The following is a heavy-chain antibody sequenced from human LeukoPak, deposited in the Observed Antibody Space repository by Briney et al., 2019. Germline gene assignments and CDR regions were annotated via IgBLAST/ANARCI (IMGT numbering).Heavy chain of an antibody. D-gene: IGHD7-27*01. J-gene: IGHJ4*02. CDR3: ARHGDLAYYFDY. V-gene: IGHV4-34*01. CDR2: INHSGST. Sequence: SETLSLTCAVYGGSFSGYYWSWIRQPPGKGLEWIGEINHSGSTNYNPSLKSRVTISVDTSKNQFSLKLSSVTAADTAVYYCARHGDLAYYFDYWGQGTLVTASS. CDR1: GGSFSGYY.